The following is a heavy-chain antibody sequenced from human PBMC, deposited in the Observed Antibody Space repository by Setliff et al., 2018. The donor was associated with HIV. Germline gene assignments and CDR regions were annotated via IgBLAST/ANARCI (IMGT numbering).Heavy chain of an antibody. CDR2: IGPIYTSGST. J-gene: IGHJ1*01. CDR1: GGSISSYY. Sequence: SETLSLTCTVSGGSISSYYWTWIRQPAGKGLEWIGRIGPIYTSGSTKYNPSFESRVTMSVDTSKNQFSLRLYSVTAADTAVYYCASFDLSTTSSADWGQGALVTVSS. D-gene: IGHD6-6*01. V-gene: IGHV4-4*07. CDR3: ASFDLSTTSSAD.